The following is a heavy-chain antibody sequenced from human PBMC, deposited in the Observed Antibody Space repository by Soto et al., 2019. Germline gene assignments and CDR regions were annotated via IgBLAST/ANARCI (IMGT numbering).Heavy chain of an antibody. CDR2: IIPIFGTA. V-gene: IGHV1-69*13. D-gene: IGHD6-6*01. CDR1: GGTFSIYA. Sequence: SVKVSCKASGGTFSIYAISWVRQAPGQGLEWMGGIIPIFGTANYAQKFQGRVTITADESTSTAYMELSSLRSEDTAVYYCARSIAARRAPFDYWGQGTLVTVSS. J-gene: IGHJ4*02. CDR3: ARSIAARRAPFDY.